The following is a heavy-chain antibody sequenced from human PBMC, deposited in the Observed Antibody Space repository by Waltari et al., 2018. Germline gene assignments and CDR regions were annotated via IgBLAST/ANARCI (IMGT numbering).Heavy chain of an antibody. CDR1: GASMSTSDY. CDR3: ARDRGRGLYLDT. CDR2: VRGDGKT. J-gene: IGHJ4*02. D-gene: IGHD1-1*01. V-gene: IGHV4-4*02. Sequence: QLQLQESGPGLLKPSGTLSLISAVPGASMSTSDYWSWVRQPPGKGLEWIEQVRGDGKTNSNPSFASRVTMSLDTSTYHFALKLTSATAADTALYYCARDRGRGLYLDTWGQGTLVTVSP.